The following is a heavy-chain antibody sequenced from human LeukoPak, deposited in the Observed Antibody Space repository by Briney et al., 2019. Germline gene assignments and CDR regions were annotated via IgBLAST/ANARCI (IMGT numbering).Heavy chain of an antibody. Sequence: PSETLSLTCTVFGGSISSSSYYWGWIRQPPGKGLEWIGSMYHSGSTYYSPSLKSRVTISADMSKNQFSLKLSSVTAADTAVYYCARIPIVVVPGFFDYWGQGTLVTVSS. V-gene: IGHV4-39*01. CDR3: ARIPIVVVPGFFDY. CDR1: GGSISSSSYY. J-gene: IGHJ4*02. D-gene: IGHD3-22*01. CDR2: MYHSGST.